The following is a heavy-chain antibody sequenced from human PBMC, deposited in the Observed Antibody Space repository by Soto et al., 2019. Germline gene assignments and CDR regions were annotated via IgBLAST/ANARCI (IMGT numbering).Heavy chain of an antibody. D-gene: IGHD1-26*01. V-gene: IGHV3-30-3*01. CDR2: ISYDGSNK. CDR1: GFTFSSYA. CDR3: ARDHQRELRVAGAFDY. J-gene: IGHJ4*02. Sequence: QVQLVESGGGVVQPGRSLRLSCAASGFTFSSYAMHWVRQAPGKGLEWVAVISYDGSNKYYADSVKGRFTISRDNSKNTLYLQMNSLRAEDTAVYYCARDHQRELRVAGAFDYWGQGTLVTVSS.